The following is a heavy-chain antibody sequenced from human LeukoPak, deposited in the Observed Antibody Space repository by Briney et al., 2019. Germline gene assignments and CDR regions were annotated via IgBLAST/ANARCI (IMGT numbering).Heavy chain of an antibody. CDR2: INHSGST. J-gene: IGHJ6*03. Sequence: SETLSLTCAVYGGSFSGYYWSWIRQPPGKGLEWIGEINHSGSTNYNPSLKSRVTISVDTSKNQFSLKLSYVTAADTAVYYCARSPITHDYYMDVWGKGTTVTISS. CDR3: ARSPITHDYYMDV. CDR1: GGSFSGYY. V-gene: IGHV4-34*01.